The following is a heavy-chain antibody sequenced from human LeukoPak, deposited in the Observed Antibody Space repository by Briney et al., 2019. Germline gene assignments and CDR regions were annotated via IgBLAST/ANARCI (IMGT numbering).Heavy chain of an antibody. D-gene: IGHD5-18*01. Sequence: PGGSLRLSCAASGLTFTTSVINWVRQAPGKGLEWVAALSNDGRDEYYAESVKGRFTISRDNSKNTVHLQMNSLRAEDTAVYYCAKGDDIAMTNGAFDIRGQGTMVTVSS. CDR2: LSNDGRDE. CDR1: GLTFTTSV. J-gene: IGHJ3*02. V-gene: IGHV3-30*18. CDR3: AKGDDIAMTNGAFDI.